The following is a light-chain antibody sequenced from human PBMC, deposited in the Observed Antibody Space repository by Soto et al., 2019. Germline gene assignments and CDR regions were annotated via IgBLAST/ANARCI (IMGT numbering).Light chain of an antibody. Sequence: QSVLTQPASASGSPGRSVTISCTGTSSDVGDFNYVSWYQHLPGRAPKLIIYDVTNRPSGISYRFSASKSGRTASLTISGLQAEDEADYYCSSYSSSTTHVVFGGGTKLTVL. J-gene: IGLJ2*01. V-gene: IGLV2-14*03. CDR2: DVT. CDR3: SSYSSSTTHVV. CDR1: SSDVGDFNY.